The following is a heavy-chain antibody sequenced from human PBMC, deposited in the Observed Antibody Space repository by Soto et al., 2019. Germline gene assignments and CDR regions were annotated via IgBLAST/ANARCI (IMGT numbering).Heavy chain of an antibody. J-gene: IGHJ4*02. D-gene: IGHD3-10*01. CDR3: ARISGRFGASHFDF. CDR1: GFSLTNVQKG. Sequence: QVTLKESGPVLVQATETLTLTCNVSGFSLTNVQKGVAWIRQPPGKALEWLAHILSDVEQSYKSSLKKRLTIPQDTSKRQLVLGMTHVEPVDTATYYCARISGRFGASHFDFWGQGSSVIVSS. CDR2: ILSDVEQ. V-gene: IGHV2-26*01.